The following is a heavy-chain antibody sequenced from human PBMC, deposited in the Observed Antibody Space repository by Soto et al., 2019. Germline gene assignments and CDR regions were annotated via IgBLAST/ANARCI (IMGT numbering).Heavy chain of an antibody. V-gene: IGHV5-51*01. CDR1: GYSFANFW. Sequence: GESLKISCKGSGYSFANFWIGWVRQMPGKGLEWMGVICCGDSDTRYSPSFQGQVTISADKSINTAYLQWSSLKASDTAMFYCARLPNYYYGMDVWGQGTTVTVSS. CDR2: ICCGDSDT. CDR3: ARLPNYYYGMDV. J-gene: IGHJ6*02.